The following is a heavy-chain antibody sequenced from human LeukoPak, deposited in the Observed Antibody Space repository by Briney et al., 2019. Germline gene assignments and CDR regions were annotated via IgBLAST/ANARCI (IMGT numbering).Heavy chain of an antibody. Sequence: SVKVSSTASGGTFSTYAISWVRQAPGQGLEWMGGSIPIFGTANYAQKFQGRVTITTDESTSTAYMELSSLGSEDTAVYYCASTTYYYDSSGYLLDYWGQGTLVTVSS. CDR2: SIPIFGTA. CDR1: GGTFSTYA. J-gene: IGHJ4*02. CDR3: ASTTYYYDSSGYLLDY. D-gene: IGHD3-22*01. V-gene: IGHV1-69*05.